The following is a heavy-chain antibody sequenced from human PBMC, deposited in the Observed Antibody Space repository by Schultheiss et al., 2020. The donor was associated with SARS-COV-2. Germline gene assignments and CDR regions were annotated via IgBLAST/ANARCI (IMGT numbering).Heavy chain of an antibody. CDR3: ARDRPDPHGMDV. V-gene: IGHV1-3*01. CDR1: GYTFTSYA. D-gene: IGHD6-6*01. J-gene: IGHJ2*01. Sequence: ASVKVSCKASGYTFTSYAMHWVRQAPGQRLEWMGWINAGNGNTKYSQKFQGRVTITRDTSASTAYMELSSLRSEDTAVYYCARDRPDPHGMDVWGRGTLVTVSS. CDR2: INAGNGNT.